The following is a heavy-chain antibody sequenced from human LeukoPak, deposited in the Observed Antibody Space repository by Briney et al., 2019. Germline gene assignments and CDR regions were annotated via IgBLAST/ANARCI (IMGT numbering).Heavy chain of an antibody. J-gene: IGHJ4*02. D-gene: IGHD5-18*01. CDR2: ISNSRDV. V-gene: IGHV3-48*02. CDR1: GFTFSTYT. Sequence: PGGSLRLSCAASGFTFSTYTMNWVRQATGKGLEWVSTISNSRDVHYSDSAKGRFTISRDNARNSLYLQMNSLRDEDTAVYYCTRDGLHTAHFDYWGQGTLVSVSS. CDR3: TRDGLHTAHFDY.